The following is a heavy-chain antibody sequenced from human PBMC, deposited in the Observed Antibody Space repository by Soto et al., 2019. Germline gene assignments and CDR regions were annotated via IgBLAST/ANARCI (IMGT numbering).Heavy chain of an antibody. Sequence: GGSLRLSCAASGFTFISYGMHWVRQAPGKGLEWVAVISYDGSNKYYADSVKGRFTISRDNSKNTLYLQMNSLRAEDTAVYYCAKDPSPRAVPGTGDYWGQGTLVTVSS. CDR3: AKDPSPRAVPGTGDY. CDR2: ISYDGSNK. CDR1: GFTFISYG. J-gene: IGHJ4*02. D-gene: IGHD6-19*01. V-gene: IGHV3-30*18.